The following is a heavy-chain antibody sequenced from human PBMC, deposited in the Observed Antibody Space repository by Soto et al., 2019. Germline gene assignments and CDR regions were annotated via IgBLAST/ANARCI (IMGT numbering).Heavy chain of an antibody. J-gene: IGHJ3*02. CDR1: GYTFTGYY. Sequence: ASVKVSCKASGYTFTGYYMHWVRQALGQGLEWMGWINPNSGGTNYAQKFQGWVTMTRDKSISTAYLQWSSLKASDTAMYYCARQSPAGFDDAFDIWGQGTMVTVSS. V-gene: IGHV1-2*04. D-gene: IGHD6-19*01. CDR3: ARQSPAGFDDAFDI. CDR2: INPNSGGT.